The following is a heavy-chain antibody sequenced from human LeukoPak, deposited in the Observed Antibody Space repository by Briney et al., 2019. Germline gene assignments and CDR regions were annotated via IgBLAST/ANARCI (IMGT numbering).Heavy chain of an antibody. CDR2: INPNSGGT. V-gene: IGHV1-2*02. Sequence: ASVKVSCKASGYTFTGYYMHWVRQAPGQGLEWMGWINPNSGGTNYAQKFQGRVTMTRDTSISTAYMGLSRLRSDDTAVYYCARDLERGSGSYYFDYWGQGTLVTVSS. CDR1: GYTFTGYY. D-gene: IGHD3-10*01. J-gene: IGHJ4*02. CDR3: ARDLERGSGSYYFDY.